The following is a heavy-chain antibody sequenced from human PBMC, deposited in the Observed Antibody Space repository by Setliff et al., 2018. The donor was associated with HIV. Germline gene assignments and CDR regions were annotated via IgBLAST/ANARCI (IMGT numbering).Heavy chain of an antibody. Sequence: GGSLRLSCAASGFTFSRYWMIWVRQAPGKGLEWVANIDLYGSEKNHVDGRFTISRDNARNSLYLQMNSLKADDTAVYYCARDVAVAATEFWGQGTLVTVSS. CDR2: IDLYGSEK. CDR1: GFTFSRYW. V-gene: IGHV3-7*01. D-gene: IGHD6-19*01. J-gene: IGHJ4*02. CDR3: ARDVAVAATEF.